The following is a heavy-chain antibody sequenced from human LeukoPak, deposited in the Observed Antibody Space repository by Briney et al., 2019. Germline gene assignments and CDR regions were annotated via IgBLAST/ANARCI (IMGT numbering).Heavy chain of an antibody. CDR2: IIPIFGTA. V-gene: IGHV1-69*13. D-gene: IGHD3-3*01. Sequence: SVKVSCRASGYTFTSYYMHRVRQAPGQGLEWMGGIIPIFGTANYAQKFQGRVTITADESTSTAYMELSSLRSEDTAVYYCARAHSYFISWSGYPTGVWGQGTTVTVSS. CDR1: GYTFTSYY. J-gene: IGHJ6*02. CDR3: ARAHSYFISWSGYPTGV.